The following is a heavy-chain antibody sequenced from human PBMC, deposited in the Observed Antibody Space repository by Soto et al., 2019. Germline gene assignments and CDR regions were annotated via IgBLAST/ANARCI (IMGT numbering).Heavy chain of an antibody. CDR2: INPDGGVT. V-gene: IGHV1-46*03. J-gene: IGHJ5*02. CDR1: GYTFRKYF. CDR3: TRPYSNSWYGMGS. Sequence: QVQLVQSGTELKKPGASVRVSCKASGYTFRKYFIHWVRQAPGQGLEWVAIINPDGGVTTYTQKLRGRVIGTRDTSTTTVYMELSSLTTEDTAGYYCTRPYSNSWYGMGSWGQGTLVTVSS. D-gene: IGHD6-13*01.